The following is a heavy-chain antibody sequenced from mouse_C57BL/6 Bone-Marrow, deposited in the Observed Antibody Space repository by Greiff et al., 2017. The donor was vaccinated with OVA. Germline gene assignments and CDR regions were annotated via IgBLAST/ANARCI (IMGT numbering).Heavy chain of an antibody. V-gene: IGHV3-8*01. D-gene: IGHD1-1*01. Sequence: EVKLMESGPGLAKPSQTLSLTCSVTGYSITSDYWNWIRKFPGNKLEYMGYISYSGSTYYNPSLKRRISITRDTSKNQYYLQLNSVTTEDTATYYCARSPITAVVAWYFDVWGTGTTVTVSS. J-gene: IGHJ1*03. CDR2: ISYSGST. CDR3: ARSPITAVVAWYFDV. CDR1: GYSITSDY.